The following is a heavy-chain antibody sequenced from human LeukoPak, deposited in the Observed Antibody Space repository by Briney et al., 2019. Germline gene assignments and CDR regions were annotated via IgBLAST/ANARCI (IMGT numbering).Heavy chain of an antibody. CDR2: ISPYNGNT. Sequence: ASVKVSCKAAGYTFTSYGISWVRQAPGQGLEWMGSISPYNGNTKYAERLQGRFIMTTDTSARTAYLELRGLRSDDTAVFYCARDQYDYVWASYRPYFDYWGQGTLVTVSS. CDR3: ARDQYDYVWASYRPYFDY. CDR1: GYTFTSYG. V-gene: IGHV1-18*04. J-gene: IGHJ4*02. D-gene: IGHD3-16*02.